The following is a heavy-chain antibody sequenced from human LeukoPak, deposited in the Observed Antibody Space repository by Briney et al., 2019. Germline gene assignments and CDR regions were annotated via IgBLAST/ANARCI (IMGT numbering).Heavy chain of an antibody. Sequence: ASVKVSCKASGYTFTSYGISWARQAPGQGLEWMGWISAYNGNTNYAQKLQGRVTMTTDTSTSTAYMELRSLRSDDTAVYYCARYYDYVWGSRTLDYWGQGTLVTVSS. CDR2: ISAYNGNT. CDR3: ARYYDYVWGSRTLDY. CDR1: GYTFTSYG. V-gene: IGHV1-18*01. D-gene: IGHD3-16*01. J-gene: IGHJ4*02.